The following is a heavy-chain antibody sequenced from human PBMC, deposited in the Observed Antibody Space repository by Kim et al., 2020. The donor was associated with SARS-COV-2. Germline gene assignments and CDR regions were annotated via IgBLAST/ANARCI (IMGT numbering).Heavy chain of an antibody. D-gene: IGHD6-6*01. Sequence: SVKVSCKASGGTFSSYAISWVRQAPGQGLEWMGGIIPIFGTANYAQKFQGRVTITADESTSTAYMELSSLRSEDTAVYYCARGFTELIIPARWTETYYGMLVWGQDTTHTVS. CDR2: IIPIFGTA. J-gene: IGHJ6*02. CDR1: GGTFSSYA. CDR3: ARGFTELIIPARWTETYYGMLV. V-gene: IGHV1-69*13.